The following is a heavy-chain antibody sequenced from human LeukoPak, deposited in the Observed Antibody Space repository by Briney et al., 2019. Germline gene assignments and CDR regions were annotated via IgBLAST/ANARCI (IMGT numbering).Heavy chain of an antibody. Sequence: GGPLRLSCAASGFTFSIYAMHWVRHAPGKGLELVSTIRGGGGATNYADSVKGRFTISRDNSKSTLYLQMSSLRAEDTATYYCAKDPNGDYVGAFDFWGQGTLVTVSS. CDR3: AKDPNGDYVGAFDF. D-gene: IGHD4-17*01. CDR2: IRGGGGAT. CDR1: GFTFSIYA. J-gene: IGHJ3*01. V-gene: IGHV3-23*01.